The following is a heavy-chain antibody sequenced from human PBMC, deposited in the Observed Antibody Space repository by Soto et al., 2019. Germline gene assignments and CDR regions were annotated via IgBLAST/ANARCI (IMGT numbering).Heavy chain of an antibody. CDR1: GGTFSSDS. CDR3: XXXXXXXXXXXY. Sequence: QVQLVQSGAEVKKPGSSVKVSCKASGGTFSSDSFSWVRQAPGQGLEWMGGIIPMFDTPIYAQKFQDRVXXXXXXXXXXXXXXXXXXXXXXXXXXXXXXXXXXXXXXXYWGQGSLVTVSS. CDR2: IIPMFDTP. J-gene: IGHJ4*02. V-gene: IGHV1-69*05.